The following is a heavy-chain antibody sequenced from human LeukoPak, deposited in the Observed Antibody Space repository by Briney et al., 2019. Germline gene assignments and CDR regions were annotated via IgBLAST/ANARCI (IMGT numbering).Heavy chain of an antibody. CDR1: GFTLSSYW. CDR3: ARDLDGSGNYHWFDP. V-gene: IGHV3-74*01. D-gene: IGHD3-10*01. CDR2: INSDGSTT. Sequence: GGSLRLSCAASGFTLSSYWMHWVRQAPGKGLVWVSRINSDGSTTTYADSVKGRFTISRDNAKNTLYLQMNSLRAEDTAVYYCARDLDGSGNYHWFDPWGQGTLVTVSS. J-gene: IGHJ5*02.